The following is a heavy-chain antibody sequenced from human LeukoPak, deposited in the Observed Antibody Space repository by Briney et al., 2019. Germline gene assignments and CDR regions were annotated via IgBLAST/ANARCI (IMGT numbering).Heavy chain of an antibody. CDR2: IYSGGNT. D-gene: IGHD2-2*01. Sequence: PGGSLRLSCAASGFTVSIYYMSWVRQAPGKGLEWVSVIYSGGNTYYADSVKGRFTISRDNSKNTVYLQMNSLRAEDTAVYYCARGETSSYDYWGQGTRVSVS. CDR3: ARGETSSYDY. J-gene: IGHJ4*02. CDR1: GFTVSIYY. V-gene: IGHV3-53*01.